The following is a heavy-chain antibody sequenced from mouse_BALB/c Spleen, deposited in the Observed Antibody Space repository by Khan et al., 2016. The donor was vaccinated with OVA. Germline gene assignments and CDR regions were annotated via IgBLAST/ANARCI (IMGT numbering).Heavy chain of an antibody. CDR3: ARVGNPDYYAMDY. D-gene: IGHD2-1*01. Sequence: QVQLKESGAELARPGASVKLSCKASGYTFTSYWMQWVKQRPGQGLEWIGAIYPGDGDTRYTQKFKGKATLTADKSSSTAYMQLSSLASEDSAVYYCARVGNPDYYAMDYWGQGTSVTVSS. V-gene: IGHV1-87*01. J-gene: IGHJ4*01. CDR2: IYPGDGDT. CDR1: GYTFTSYW.